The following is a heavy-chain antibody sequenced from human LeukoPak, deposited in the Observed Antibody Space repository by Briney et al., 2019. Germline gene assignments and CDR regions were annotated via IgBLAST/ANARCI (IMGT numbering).Heavy chain of an antibody. V-gene: IGHV3-7*01. CDR2: IKEDGSDK. CDR3: AEGAVAGPIDY. CDR1: GFTFSNAW. J-gene: IGHJ4*02. Sequence: GGSLRLSRAASGFTFSNAWMNWVRQAPGKGLEWVANIKEDGSDKNYVDSVKGRFTISRDNAKNSLYLQMNSLRAEDTAVYYCAEGAVAGPIDYWGQGTLVTVSS. D-gene: IGHD6-19*01.